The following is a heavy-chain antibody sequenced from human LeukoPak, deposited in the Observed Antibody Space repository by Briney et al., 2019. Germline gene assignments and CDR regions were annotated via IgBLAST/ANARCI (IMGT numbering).Heavy chain of an antibody. Sequence: GGSLRLSCAASGFTFSTYTMNWVRQAPGKGLEWVSSISNSATFIDYADSVKGRFTISRDNAKNSVYLQMSSLRAEDTAVYYCASIWGVTYDYWGQGTLVTVSS. J-gene: IGHJ4*02. CDR3: ASIWGVTYDY. V-gene: IGHV3-21*01. CDR1: GFTFSTYT. D-gene: IGHD2-21*02. CDR2: ISNSATFI.